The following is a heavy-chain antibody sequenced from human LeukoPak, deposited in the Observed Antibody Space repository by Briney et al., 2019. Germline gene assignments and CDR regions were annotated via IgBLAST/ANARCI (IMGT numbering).Heavy chain of an antibody. CDR1: GFNITSNY. CDR3: AREGMGYFDS. Sequence: GGSLRLSCAASGFNITSNYMSWVRQAPGKGLEWVAIIYSGGFTYYRDSVKGRFTIYRDNSKNTVYLQMNSLRVEDTAVYYCAREGMGYFDSWGQGTLVTVSS. J-gene: IGHJ4*02. CDR2: IYSGGFT. V-gene: IGHV3-66*01. D-gene: IGHD5-24*01.